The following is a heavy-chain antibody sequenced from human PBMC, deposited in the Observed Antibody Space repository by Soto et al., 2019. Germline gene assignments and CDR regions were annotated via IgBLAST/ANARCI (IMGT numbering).Heavy chain of an antibody. Sequence: QVQLVQSRAEVKKPGASVKVSCKASGYTFTSYDINWVRQATGQGLEWMGWMNPNSGNTGYAQKFQGRVTMTRNTSISTAYMELSSLRSEDTAVYYCARAFAGGELLWFGEGRAFDIWGQGTMVTVSS. D-gene: IGHD3-10*01. V-gene: IGHV1-8*01. CDR2: MNPNSGNT. CDR3: ARAFAGGELLWFGEGRAFDI. J-gene: IGHJ3*02. CDR1: GYTFTSYD.